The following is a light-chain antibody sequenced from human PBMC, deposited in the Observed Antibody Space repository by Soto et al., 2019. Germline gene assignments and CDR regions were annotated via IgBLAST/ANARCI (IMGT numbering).Light chain of an antibody. CDR2: EGS. V-gene: IGLV2-23*03. Sequence: QSALTQPASVSGSPGQSITISCTGTSSDVGSYNLVSWYQQHPGKAPKLMIYEGSKRPSGVSNRFSGSKSGNTASLTISGLQAEDEADYYCCSYAGSSIFGVVFGGGTKVTVL. CDR1: SSDVGSYNL. CDR3: CSYAGSSIFGVV. J-gene: IGLJ2*01.